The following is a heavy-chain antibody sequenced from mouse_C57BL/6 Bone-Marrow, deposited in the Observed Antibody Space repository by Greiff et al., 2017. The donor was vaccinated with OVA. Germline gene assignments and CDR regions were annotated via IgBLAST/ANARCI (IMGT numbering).Heavy chain of an antibody. J-gene: IGHJ1*03. V-gene: IGHV1-39*01. CDR3: AFYYGSSYRYFDV. CDR2: INPNSGTT. CDR1: GYSFTDYN. Sequence: EVKVVESGPELVKPGASVKISCKASGYSFTDYNMNWVKQSNGKSLEWIGVINPNSGTTSYNQKFKGKATLTVDQSSSTAYMQLNSLTSEDSAVYYCAFYYGSSYRYFDVWGTETTVAVSS. D-gene: IGHD1-1*01.